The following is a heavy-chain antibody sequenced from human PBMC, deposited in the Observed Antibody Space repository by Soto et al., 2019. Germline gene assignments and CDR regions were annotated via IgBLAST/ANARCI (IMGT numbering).Heavy chain of an antibody. J-gene: IGHJ4*02. CDR2: MDPNRGNT. CDR1: GYTFASYD. V-gene: IGHV1-8*01. CDR3: ARGRLIVGATVADN. Sequence: GASVKVSCKASGYTFASYDINWVRQATGQGLEWMGWMDPNRGNTGYAQKFQGRVTMTRNTSTSTAYMELSSLRSEDTAVYYCARGRLIVGATVADNWGQGTLVTVSS. D-gene: IGHD1-26*01.